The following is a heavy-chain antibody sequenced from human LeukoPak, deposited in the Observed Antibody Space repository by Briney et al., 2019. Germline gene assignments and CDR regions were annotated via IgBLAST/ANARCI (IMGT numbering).Heavy chain of an antibody. V-gene: IGHV3-7*01. CDR2: IKQDGSKK. CDR1: GFPFSSYW. J-gene: IGHJ4*02. Sequence: GSLRLSCVASGFPFSSYWMTWVRQAPGKGLEWVANIKQDGSKKSYVDSVKGRFTISRDNAKNSLYLQMNGLRAEETAMYYCATPYTSGWSLYFDNWGQGTLVTVSS. CDR3: ATPYTSGWSLYFDN. D-gene: IGHD6-19*01.